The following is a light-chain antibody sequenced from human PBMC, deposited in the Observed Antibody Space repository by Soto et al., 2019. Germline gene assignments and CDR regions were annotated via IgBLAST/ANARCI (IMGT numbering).Light chain of an antibody. Sequence: QSVLTQPASVSGSPGQSITISCTGTSSDVGGYNYDSWYQQHPGKAPKLMIYDVSNRPSGVSNRFSGSKSGNTASLTISGLQAEDEADYYCSSYTSSSFVVFGGGTKLTVL. V-gene: IGLV2-14*01. J-gene: IGLJ2*01. CDR1: SSDVGGYNY. CDR2: DVS. CDR3: SSYTSSSFVV.